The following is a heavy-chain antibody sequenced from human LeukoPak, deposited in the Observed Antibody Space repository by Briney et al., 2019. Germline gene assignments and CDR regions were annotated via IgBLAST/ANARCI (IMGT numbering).Heavy chain of an antibody. CDR2: ISNSGSTI. CDR1: GFTFSNYE. V-gene: IGHV3-48*03. Sequence: HPGGSLRLSCAASGFTFSNYEMNWVRQAPGKGLEWVSYISNSGSTIYYADSVKGRFTTSRDNAKNSLYLQMNSLRAEDTAVYYCAGAGTGSFDYWGQGTLVTVSS. J-gene: IGHJ4*02. CDR3: AGAGTGSFDY. D-gene: IGHD6-19*01.